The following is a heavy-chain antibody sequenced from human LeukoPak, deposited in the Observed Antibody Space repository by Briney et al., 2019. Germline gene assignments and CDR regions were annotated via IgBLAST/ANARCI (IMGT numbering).Heavy chain of an antibody. CDR1: GFTFSSYS. D-gene: IGHD3-3*01. CDR2: ISSSSSYI. Sequence: GGSLRLSCAASGFTFSSYSMNWVRQAPGKGLEWVSSISSSSSYIYYADSVKGRFTISRDNAKNSLYLQMNSLRAEDTAVYYCARDWVGCDLWSGTHTIQAFDIWGQGTMVTVSS. CDR3: ARDWVGCDLWSGTHTIQAFDI. J-gene: IGHJ3*02. V-gene: IGHV3-21*01.